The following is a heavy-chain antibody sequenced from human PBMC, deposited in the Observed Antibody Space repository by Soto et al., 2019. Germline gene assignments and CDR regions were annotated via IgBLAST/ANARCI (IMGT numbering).Heavy chain of an antibody. CDR2: IIPIFGTA. CDR3: ARASLRGMVVAAIDY. D-gene: IGHD2-15*01. CDR1: GGTFSSYA. Sequence: QVQLVQSGAEVKKPGSSVKVSCKASGGTFSSYAISWVRQAPGQGLEWMGGIIPIFGTANYAQKFQGRVTITADESTSTAYMERSSLRSEDTAVYYCARASLRGMVVAAIDYWGQGTLVTVSS. J-gene: IGHJ4*02. V-gene: IGHV1-69*01.